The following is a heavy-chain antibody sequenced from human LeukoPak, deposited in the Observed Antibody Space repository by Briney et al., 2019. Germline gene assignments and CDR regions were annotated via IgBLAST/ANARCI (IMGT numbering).Heavy chain of an antibody. CDR1: GYTFTSYD. CDR2: MNPNSGNT. V-gene: IGHV1-8*01. CDR3: ARVIRGITMVRGVNPYYFDY. Sequence: ASVKVSCKASGYTFTSYDINWVRQATGQGLEWMGWMNPNSGNTGYAQKFQGRVTMTRSTSISTAYMELSSLRSEDTAVYYCARVIRGITMVRGVNPYYFDYWGQGTLVTVSS. J-gene: IGHJ4*02. D-gene: IGHD3-10*01.